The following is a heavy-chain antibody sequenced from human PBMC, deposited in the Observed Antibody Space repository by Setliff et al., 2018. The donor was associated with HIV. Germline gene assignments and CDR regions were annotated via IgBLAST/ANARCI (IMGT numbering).Heavy chain of an antibody. D-gene: IGHD2-2*01. CDR1: GVSINSHY. Sequence: PSETLSLTCTVSGVSINSHYWSWIRQPPGKGLEWIGYIYTSGSTNFNPSLKSRGTISVDTSRNQFSLRLSSVTAADTAFYYCARHNPASVPASSPDYWGQGTLVTVSS. CDR2: IYTSGST. V-gene: IGHV4-4*09. CDR3: ARHNPASVPASSPDY. J-gene: IGHJ4*02.